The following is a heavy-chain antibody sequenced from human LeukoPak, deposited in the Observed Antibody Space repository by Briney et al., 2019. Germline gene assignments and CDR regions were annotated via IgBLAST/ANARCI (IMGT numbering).Heavy chain of an antibody. CDR1: GFTFSDYY. CDR3: ARGNGDYRLGSVSADY. J-gene: IGHJ4*02. D-gene: IGHD4-17*01. Sequence: PGGSLRLSCAASGFTFSDYYMSWIRQAPGKGLEWVSYISSSSYTNYADSVKGRFTISRDNAKNSLYLQMNSLRAEDTAVYYCARGNGDYRLGSVSADYWGQGTLVTVSS. CDR2: ISSSSYT. V-gene: IGHV3-11*05.